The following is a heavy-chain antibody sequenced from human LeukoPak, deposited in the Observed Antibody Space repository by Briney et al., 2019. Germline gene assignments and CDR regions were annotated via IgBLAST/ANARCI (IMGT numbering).Heavy chain of an antibody. CDR3: ARAPRITMIVGAFDI. J-gene: IGHJ3*02. D-gene: IGHD3-22*01. CDR2: IYYSGST. CDR1: GGSISSSSYY. V-gene: IGHV4-39*07. Sequence: SETLSLTCTVSGGSISSSSYYWGWIRQPPGKGLEWIGSIYYSGSTYYNPPLKSRVTISVDTSKNQFSLKLSSVTAADTAVYYCARAPRITMIVGAFDIWGQGTMVTVSS.